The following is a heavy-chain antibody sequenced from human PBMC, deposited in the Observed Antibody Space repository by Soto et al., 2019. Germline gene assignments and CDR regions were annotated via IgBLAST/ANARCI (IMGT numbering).Heavy chain of an antibody. CDR3: ARGFKDNWKYRLFDY. Sequence: GSLRLPCSASGFTFSSYDMHWVRQATGKGLEWVSAIGTSGDTYYPGSVKGRFTISRENAKNSLYLQMNSLRAGDTAVYYCARGFKDNWKYRLFDYWGQGTLVTVSS. V-gene: IGHV3-13*01. D-gene: IGHD1-20*01. CDR2: IGTSGDT. J-gene: IGHJ4*02. CDR1: GFTFSSYD.